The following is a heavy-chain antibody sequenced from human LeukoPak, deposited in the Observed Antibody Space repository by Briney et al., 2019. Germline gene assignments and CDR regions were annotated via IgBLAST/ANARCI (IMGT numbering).Heavy chain of an antibody. CDR2: ISAYNGNT. CDR1: GYTFTSYG. CDR3: ARVSPPWYCSGGSCSNYFDY. V-gene: IGHV1-18*01. J-gene: IGHJ4*02. Sequence: ASVKVSCKASGYTFTSYGISWVRQAPGQRLEWMGWISAYNGNTSYAQKLQGRVTMTTDTSTSTAYRELRSLRSDDPAVYYCARVSPPWYCSGGSCSNYFDYWGQGTLVTVSS. D-gene: IGHD2-15*01.